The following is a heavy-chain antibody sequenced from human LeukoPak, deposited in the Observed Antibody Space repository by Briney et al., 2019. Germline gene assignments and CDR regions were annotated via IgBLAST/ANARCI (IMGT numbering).Heavy chain of an antibody. V-gene: IGHV3-23*01. CDR1: GFTFSSYA. Sequence: GGSLRLSYAASGFTFSSYAMSWVRQAPGKGLEWVSAISGSGGSTYYADSVKGRFTISRDNSKNTLYLQMNSLRAEDTAVYNCAKDRYGSPIMGDYFDYWGQGTLVTVSS. J-gene: IGHJ4*02. CDR2: ISGSGGST. CDR3: AKDRYGSPIMGDYFDY. D-gene: IGHD3-16*01.